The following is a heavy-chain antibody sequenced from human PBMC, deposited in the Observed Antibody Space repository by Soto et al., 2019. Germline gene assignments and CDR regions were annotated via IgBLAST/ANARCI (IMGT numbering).Heavy chain of an antibody. J-gene: IGHJ4*02. V-gene: IGHV3-21*01. Sequence: GGSLRLSCAASGFTFSSYSMNWVRQAPGKGLEWVSSISRTSNYIYYTDSVKGRFTISRDNAKNSIYLQMNSLRAEDTATYYCASGVFGLVSPVIGGYWGQGTLVTVSS. CDR3: ASGVFGLVSPVIGGY. CDR2: ISRTSNYI. CDR1: GFTFSSYS. D-gene: IGHD3-3*01.